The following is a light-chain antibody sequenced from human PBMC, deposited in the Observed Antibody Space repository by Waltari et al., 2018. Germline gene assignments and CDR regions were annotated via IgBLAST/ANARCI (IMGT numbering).Light chain of an antibody. V-gene: IGKV1D-12*01. CDR3: QQANSFPFT. CDR2: ASY. J-gene: IGKJ4*01. Sequence: DIQMTQSPSSVSASVGDTVTITCRASQGISIWLAWYQQKPGRIPNLLIYASYSLESGVPSRFSGSGSVTDFTLTLTNLQPEHFATYYCQQANSFPFTFGGGTKVEI. CDR1: QGISIW.